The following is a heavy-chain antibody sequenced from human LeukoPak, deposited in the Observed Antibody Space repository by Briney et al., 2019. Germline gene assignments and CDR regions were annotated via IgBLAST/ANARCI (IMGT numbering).Heavy chain of an antibody. CDR1: GGTFSSYA. V-gene: IGHV1-69*05. CDR2: IIPIFGTA. D-gene: IGHD2-15*01. J-gene: IGHJ5*02. CDR3: ARPRLASNNWFDP. Sequence: ASVKISCKASGGTFSSYAISWVRQAPGQGLEWMGGIIPIFGTANYAQKLQGRVTMTTDTSTSTAYMELRSLRSDDTAVYYCARPRLASNNWFDPWGQGTLVTVSS.